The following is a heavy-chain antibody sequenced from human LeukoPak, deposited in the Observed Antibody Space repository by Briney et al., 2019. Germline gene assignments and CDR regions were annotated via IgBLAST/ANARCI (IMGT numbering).Heavy chain of an antibody. CDR2: INPNSGGT. D-gene: IGHD3-9*01. Sequence: GASVKVSCKASGYTFTGYYMHWVRQAPGQGLEWMGWINPNSGGTNYAQKFQGRVTMTRDTSISTAYVELSRLRSDDTAVYYCARAQEKGLRYFDWSTAHLDYWGQGTLVTVSS. V-gene: IGHV1-2*02. J-gene: IGHJ4*02. CDR1: GYTFTGYY. CDR3: ARAQEKGLRYFDWSTAHLDY.